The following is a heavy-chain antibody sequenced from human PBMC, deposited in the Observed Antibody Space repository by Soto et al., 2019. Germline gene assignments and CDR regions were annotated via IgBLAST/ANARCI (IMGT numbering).Heavy chain of an antibody. J-gene: IGHJ6*03. CDR3: ARNSGYDSHYYYYYYMDV. Sequence: SETLSLTCTVSGGSISSYYWSWIRQPPGKGLEWIGYIYYSGSTNYNPSLKSRVTISVVTSKNQFSLKLSSVTAADTAVYYCARNSGYDSHYYYYYYMDVWGKGTTVTVSS. CDR1: GGSISSYY. D-gene: IGHD5-12*01. V-gene: IGHV4-59*01. CDR2: IYYSGST.